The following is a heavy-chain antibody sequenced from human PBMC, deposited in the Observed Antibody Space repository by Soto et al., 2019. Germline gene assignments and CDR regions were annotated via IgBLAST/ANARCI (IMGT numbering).Heavy chain of an antibody. Sequence: TLSLTCAVSGYSISSGYYWGWIRQPPGKGLEWIGSIYHSGSTYYNPSLKSRVTISVDTSKNQFSLKLSSVTAADTAVYYCAREEDIVVVAADKSRGPFDYWGQGTLVTVSS. D-gene: IGHD2-15*01. CDR3: AREEDIVVVAADKSRGPFDY. J-gene: IGHJ4*02. V-gene: IGHV4-38-2*02. CDR1: GYSISSGYY. CDR2: IYHSGST.